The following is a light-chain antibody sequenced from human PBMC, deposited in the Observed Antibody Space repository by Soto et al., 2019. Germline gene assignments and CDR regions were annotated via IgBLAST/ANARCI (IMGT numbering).Light chain of an antibody. CDR3: QQYYRTPWT. CDR1: QNILHTSNAKNY. V-gene: IGKV4-1*01. CDR2: WTS. Sequence: DIVMTQSPDFLAVSLGERATINCKSSQNILHTSNAKNYLAWYQQKPGQPPKVLIYWTSTRYSGVPDRFSGSGSGTDFTLTISNLQAEDVAVYYCQQYYRTPWTFGQGTKVEIK. J-gene: IGKJ1*01.